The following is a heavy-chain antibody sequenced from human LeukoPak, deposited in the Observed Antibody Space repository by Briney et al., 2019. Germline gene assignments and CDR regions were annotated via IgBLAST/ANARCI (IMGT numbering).Heavy chain of an antibody. J-gene: IGHJ5*02. V-gene: IGHV1-24*01. CDR3: ATGHILET. D-gene: IGHD5-24*01. CDR1: GYTLTELP. CDR2: FDPENSET. Sequence: ASVKVSCKVSGYTLTELPMHWVRQAPGKGLEWMGRFDPENSETIYAQKFQGRVTMTEDTSTDTAYMELSSLKSEDTAIYYCATGHILETWGQGTLVTVSS.